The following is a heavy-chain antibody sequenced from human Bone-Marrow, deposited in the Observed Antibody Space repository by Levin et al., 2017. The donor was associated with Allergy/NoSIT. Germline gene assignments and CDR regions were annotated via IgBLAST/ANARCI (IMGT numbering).Heavy chain of an antibody. J-gene: IGHJ4*02. CDR1: GFTFSSFW. Sequence: GGSLRLSCAASGFTFSSFWMDWVRQAPGKGLVWVARINSDGTTVGYVDSVKGRFTIARDNAKKTVYLQMNSLRAEDTAVYYCARDLTLSQSPNYSFDYWGQGTLVTVSS. D-gene: IGHD2-21*01. CDR3: ARDLTLSQSPNYSFDY. V-gene: IGHV3-74*01. CDR2: INSDGTTV.